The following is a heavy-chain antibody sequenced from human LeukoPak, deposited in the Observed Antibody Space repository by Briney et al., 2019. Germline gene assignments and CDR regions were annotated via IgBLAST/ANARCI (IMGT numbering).Heavy chain of an antibody. V-gene: IGHV4-59*08. CDR3: ARHPTTVVTPDY. J-gene: IGHJ4*02. CDR2: IYYSGST. D-gene: IGHD4-23*01. CDR1: GGSISSYY. Sequence: SETLSLTCTVSGGSISSYYWSWIRQPAGKGLEWIGYIYYSGSTNYNPSLKSRVTISVDTSKNQFSLKLSSVTAADTAVYYCARHPTTVVTPDYWGQGTLVTVSS.